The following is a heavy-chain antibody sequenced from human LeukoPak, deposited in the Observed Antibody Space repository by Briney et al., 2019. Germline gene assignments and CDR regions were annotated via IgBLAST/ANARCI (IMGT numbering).Heavy chain of an antibody. V-gene: IGHV3-30*01. J-gene: IGHJ4*02. D-gene: IGHD6-13*01. CDR3: ARGLVGIAAALEY. Sequence: PGGSLRLSCAASGFTFSSYAMHWVRQAPGKGLEWVAVISYDGSNKYYADSVKGRFTISRDNSKNTLYLQMNSLRAEDAAVYYCARGLVGIAAALEYWGQGTLVTVSS. CDR2: ISYDGSNK. CDR1: GFTFSSYA.